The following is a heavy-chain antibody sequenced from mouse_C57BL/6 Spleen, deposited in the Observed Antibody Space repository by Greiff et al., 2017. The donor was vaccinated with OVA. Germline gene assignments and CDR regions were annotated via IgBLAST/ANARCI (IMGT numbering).Heavy chain of an antibody. CDR2: IYPRSGNT. V-gene: IGHV1-81*01. Sequence: QVQLQQSGAELARPVASVKLSCKASGYTFTSYGISWVKQRTGQGLEWIGEIYPRSGNTYYNEKFKGKATLTADKSSSTAYMELRSLTSEDSAVYFCAREGTTVGAYWGQGTLVTVSA. D-gene: IGHD1-1*01. CDR1: GYTFTSYG. CDR3: AREGTTVGAY. J-gene: IGHJ3*01.